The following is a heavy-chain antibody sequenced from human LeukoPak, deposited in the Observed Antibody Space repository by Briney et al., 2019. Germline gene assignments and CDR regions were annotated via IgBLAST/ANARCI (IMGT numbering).Heavy chain of an antibody. CDR1: GYTFTSYY. CDR3: ARDQGGYSYGYLFSY. J-gene: IGHJ4*02. V-gene: IGHV1-46*01. CDR2: INPSGGST. Sequence: ASVKVSCKASGYTFTSYYMHWVRQAPGQGLEWMGIINPSGGSTSYAQKFQGRVTMTRDTSISTAYMELSRLRSDDTAVYYCARDQGGYSYGYLFSYWGQGTLVTVSS. D-gene: IGHD5-18*01.